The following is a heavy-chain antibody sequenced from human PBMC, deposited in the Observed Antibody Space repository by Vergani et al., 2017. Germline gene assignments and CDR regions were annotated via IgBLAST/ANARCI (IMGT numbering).Heavy chain of an antibody. CDR3: ARGGQYYYDSSCQYNWVDP. Sequence: QVQLQQSGPGLVKLSQTLSLTCAISGDSVPSNSAAWNWIRQCPSRGLEWLGRTYYRSKWYNDYAVSVKSRITINPDTSKNQFSLQLNSVTPEDTAVYYCARGGQYYYDSSCQYNWVDPWSQGSLVTVSS. J-gene: IGHJ5*02. V-gene: IGHV6-1*01. CDR1: GDSVPSNSAA. D-gene: IGHD3-22*01. CDR2: TYYRSKWYN.